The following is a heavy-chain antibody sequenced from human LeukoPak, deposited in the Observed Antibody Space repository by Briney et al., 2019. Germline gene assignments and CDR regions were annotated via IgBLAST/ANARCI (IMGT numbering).Heavy chain of an antibody. V-gene: IGHV4-61*02. Sequence: SQTLSLTCTVSGDSISRGRYYWSWVRQPAGKELEWIGRICASGKTDYNPYTPSLKSRVAMSLDTSKNQVSLYLTSVTAADTAMYFCARSFSEKFYFESWGQGTLVTVSS. CDR1: GDSISRGRYY. CDR2: ICASGKT. CDR3: ARSFSEKFYFES. D-gene: IGHD1-26*01. J-gene: IGHJ4*02.